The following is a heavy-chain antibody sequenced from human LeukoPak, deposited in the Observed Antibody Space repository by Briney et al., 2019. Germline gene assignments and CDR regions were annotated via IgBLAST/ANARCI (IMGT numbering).Heavy chain of an antibody. J-gene: IGHJ5*02. CDR3: AREAGTGGQWLIDNWFDP. CDR2: ISYDENDK. Sequence: GGSLRLSCAASGFTFSSYGMHWVRQAPGKGLEWVAVISYDENDKYYADSVKGRFTISRDNSKNTLYLQMNSLRTEDTAVYYCAREAGTGGQWLIDNWFDPWGQGTLVTVSS. CDR1: GFTFSSYG. D-gene: IGHD6-19*01. V-gene: IGHV3-30*19.